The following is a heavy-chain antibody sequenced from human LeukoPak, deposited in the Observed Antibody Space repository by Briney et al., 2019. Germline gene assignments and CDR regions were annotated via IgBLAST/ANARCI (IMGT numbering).Heavy chain of an antibody. CDR2: ISYDGSNK. Sequence: GGSLRLSCAASGFTFSSYAMHWVRQAPGKGLEWVAVISYDGSNKYYADSVKGRFTISRDNSKNTLYLQMNSLRAEDTAVYYCARGSTGYAFDYWGQGTLVTVSS. CDR3: ARGSTGYAFDY. J-gene: IGHJ4*02. V-gene: IGHV3-30-3*01. D-gene: IGHD5-12*01. CDR1: GFTFSSYA.